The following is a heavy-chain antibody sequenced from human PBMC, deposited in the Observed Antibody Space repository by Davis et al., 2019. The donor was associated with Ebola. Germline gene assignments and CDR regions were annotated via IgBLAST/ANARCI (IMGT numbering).Heavy chain of an antibody. V-gene: IGHV3-23*01. CDR1: GFTFSSYA. J-gene: IGHJ6*04. CDR3: AKGGSGWPSDYSYGMGV. CDR2: ITSSGGGT. D-gene: IGHD6-19*01. Sequence: PGGSLRLSCAASGFTFSSYAMTWARQAPGKGLEWVSAITSSGGGTYYADSVKGRFTISRDNSKNTLYLQMTSLRVDDTAVYYCAKGGSGWPSDYSYGMGVWGKGTTVTVSS.